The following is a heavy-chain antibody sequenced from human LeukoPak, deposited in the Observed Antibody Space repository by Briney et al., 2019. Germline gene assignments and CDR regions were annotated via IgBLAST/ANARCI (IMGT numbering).Heavy chain of an antibody. CDR2: ISSSSSYI. CDR1: GFTFSSYS. Sequence: KPGGSLRLSCAASGFTFSSYSMNWVRQAPGEGLEWVSSISSSSSYIYYTDSVKGRFTISRDNAKNSLYLQMNSLRAEDTAVYYCARDITVAGTVDYWGQGTLVTVSS. J-gene: IGHJ4*02. V-gene: IGHV3-21*01. CDR3: ARDITVAGTVDY. D-gene: IGHD6-19*01.